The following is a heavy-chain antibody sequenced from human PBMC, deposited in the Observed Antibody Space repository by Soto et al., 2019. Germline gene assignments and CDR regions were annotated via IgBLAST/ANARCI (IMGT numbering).Heavy chain of an antibody. CDR3: AKATSSSGWFSAFDY. D-gene: IGHD6-19*01. Sequence: QVQLVESGGGVVQPGRSLRLSCAASGFTFSSYGMHWVRQAPGKGLEWVAVISYDGSNKYYADSVKGRFTISRDNSKNTLYLQMNSLRAEGTAVYYCAKATSSSGWFSAFDYWGQGSLVTVSS. J-gene: IGHJ4*02. CDR1: GFTFSSYG. CDR2: ISYDGSNK. V-gene: IGHV3-30*18.